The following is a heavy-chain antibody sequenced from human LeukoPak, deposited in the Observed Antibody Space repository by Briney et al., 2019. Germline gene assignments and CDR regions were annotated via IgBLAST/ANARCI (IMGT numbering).Heavy chain of an antibody. D-gene: IGHD5-18*01. V-gene: IGHV4-61*01. CDR2: IYYSGST. J-gene: IGHJ4*02. CDR3: ASRIQLWNFDY. CDR1: GGSVSSGSYY. Sequence: SETLSLTCTVSGGSVSSGSYYWSWIRQPPGKGLEWIGYIYYSGSTNYNPSLKSRVTISVDTSKNQFSLKLSSVTAADTAVYYCASRIQLWNFDYWGQGTLVTVSS.